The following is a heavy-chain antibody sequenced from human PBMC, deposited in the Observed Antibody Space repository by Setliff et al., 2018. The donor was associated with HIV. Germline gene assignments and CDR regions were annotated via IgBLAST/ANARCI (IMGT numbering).Heavy chain of an antibody. CDR3: ARDHHSGRGSNFPWYSDL. V-gene: IGHV1-2*02. CDR1: GYRFTGDY. CDR2: VNPISGVT. J-gene: IGHJ2*01. D-gene: IGHD1-26*01. Sequence: ASVKVSCKASGYRFTGDYIHWVRQAPGQGLEWMGWVNPISGVTNDAQKFQGRVTMTRDTSISTAYMELTSLRLDDTAIYYCARDHHSGRGSNFPWYSDLWGRGTLVTVSS.